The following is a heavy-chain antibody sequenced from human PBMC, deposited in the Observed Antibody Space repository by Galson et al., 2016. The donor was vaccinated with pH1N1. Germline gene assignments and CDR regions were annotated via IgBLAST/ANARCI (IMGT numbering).Heavy chain of an antibody. V-gene: IGHV2-5*02. CDR3: VHSDNIVMGGGGLGIFDV. CDR2: IYWDDSE. J-gene: IGHJ6*02. D-gene: IGHD3-16*01. Sequence: PALVKPTQTLTLTCAFSGFSLRASGEAVGWLRQPPGKAPERLAMIYWDDSERYSQSLKDRLTISKDSTKRNVALTMTDMDPEDTGTYYCVHSDNIVMGGGGLGIFDVWGQGAAVHVSS. CDR1: GFSLRASGEA.